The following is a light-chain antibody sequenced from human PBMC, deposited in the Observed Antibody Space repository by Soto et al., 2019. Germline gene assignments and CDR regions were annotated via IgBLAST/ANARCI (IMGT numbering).Light chain of an antibody. CDR1: QSVSNNY. CDR3: QQYGSSGT. J-gene: IGKJ1*01. CDR2: GAS. Sequence: EIVVTHSPGTLSLSPGERATLSCRASQSVSNNYLAWYQKKPGQAPRLLIYGASNRATGIPDRFSGSGSGTDFTLTISRLEPEDFAVYYCQQYGSSGTFGQGTKVDIK. V-gene: IGKV3-20*01.